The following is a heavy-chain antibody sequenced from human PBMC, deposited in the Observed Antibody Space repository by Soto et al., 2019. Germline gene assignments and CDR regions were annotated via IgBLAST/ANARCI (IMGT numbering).Heavy chain of an antibody. CDR3: ARESEDLTSNFDY. V-gene: IGHV3-21*01. Sequence: PGGSLRLSCAASGFTFTRYSMNWVRQAPGKGLEWVSSISSTTNYIYYADSMKGRFTVSRDNAKNSVYLEMNSLSAGDTAVYYCARESEDLTSNFDYWGQGTLVTVSS. CDR1: GFTFTRYS. CDR2: ISSTTNYI. J-gene: IGHJ4*02.